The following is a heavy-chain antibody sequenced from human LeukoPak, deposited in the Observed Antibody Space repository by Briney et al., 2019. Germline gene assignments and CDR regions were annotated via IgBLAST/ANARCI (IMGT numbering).Heavy chain of an antibody. CDR2: ISAYNGNT. V-gene: IGHV1-18*01. CDR1: GYTFTSYG. D-gene: IGHD2/OR15-2a*01. Sequence: GASVKVSCKASGYTFTSYGISWVRQAPGQGLEWMGWISAYNGNTNYAQKFQGRVTMTRDMSTSTVYMELSSLRSEDTAVYYCARDLSLSVPWAFDIWGQGTMVTVSS. CDR3: ARDLSLSVPWAFDI. J-gene: IGHJ3*02.